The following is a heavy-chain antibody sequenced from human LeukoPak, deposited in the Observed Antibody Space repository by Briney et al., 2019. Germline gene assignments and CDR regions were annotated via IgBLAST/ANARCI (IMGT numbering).Heavy chain of an antibody. CDR3: ARERPPGDSSNWFLEGYFDI. V-gene: IGHV3-66*02. CDR1: GFTVSSNY. CDR2: IYSGGST. Sequence: PGGSLRLSCAASGFTVSSNYMSWVRQAPGKGLEWVSVIYSGGSTYYADSVKGRFTISRDNSKNTLYLQMNSLRAEDTAVYYCARERPPGDSSNWFLEGYFDIWGQGTLVTVSS. J-gene: IGHJ4*02. D-gene: IGHD6-13*01.